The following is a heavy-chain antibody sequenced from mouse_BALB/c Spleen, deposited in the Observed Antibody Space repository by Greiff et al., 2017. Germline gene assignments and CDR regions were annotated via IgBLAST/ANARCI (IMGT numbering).Heavy chain of an antibody. D-gene: IGHD4-1*01. Sequence: EVQGVESGGGLVQPGGSRKLSCAASGFTFSSFGMHWVRQAPEKGLEWVAYISSGSSTIYYADTVKGRFTISRDNPKNTLFLQMTSLRSEDTAMYYCARSLTGTNAMDYWGQGTSVTVSS. CDR1: GFTFSSFG. J-gene: IGHJ4*01. CDR2: ISSGSSTI. V-gene: IGHV5-17*02. CDR3: ARSLTGTNAMDY.